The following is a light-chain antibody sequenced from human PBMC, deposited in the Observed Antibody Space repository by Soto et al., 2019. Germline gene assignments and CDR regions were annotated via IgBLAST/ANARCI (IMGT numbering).Light chain of an antibody. Sequence: DIQMTQSPSSLSASVGDRVTITCRARQSISSYLNWYQQKPGKAPKVLIYAASTLQSGVPSRFSGSGSGTDFTLTISRLQPEDFATYDGQQSYSTVVTFGQGTKVEIK. CDR3: QQSYSTVVT. CDR1: QSISSY. J-gene: IGKJ1*01. CDR2: AAS. V-gene: IGKV1-39*01.